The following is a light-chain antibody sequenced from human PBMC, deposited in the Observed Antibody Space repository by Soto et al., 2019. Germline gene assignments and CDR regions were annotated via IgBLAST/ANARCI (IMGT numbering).Light chain of an antibody. Sequence: DLQMTQSPSSLSASVGDRVTITCRASQAINTYLAWFQQKPGKVPKALIYGASHLQSGVPPRFSGSGSGTDFTLTISSLQPEDFASYYCQQYSTYPLTFGGGTKVEIK. V-gene: IGKV1-16*01. CDR3: QQYSTYPLT. CDR1: QAINTY. J-gene: IGKJ4*01. CDR2: GAS.